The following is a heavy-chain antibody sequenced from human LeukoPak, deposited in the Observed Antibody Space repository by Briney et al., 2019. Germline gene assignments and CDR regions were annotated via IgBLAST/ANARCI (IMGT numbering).Heavy chain of an antibody. CDR1: GFTFTSSA. CDR2: IVVGSGNT. D-gene: IGHD6-19*01. CDR3: AAVIAVAGTRGDY. J-gene: IGHJ4*02. V-gene: IGHV1-58*02. Sequence: SVKVSCKASGFTFTSSAMQWVRQARGQRLEWIGWIVVGSGNTNYAQKFQERVTITRDMSTSTAYMELSSLRSEDTAVYYCAAVIAVAGTRGDYWGQGTLVTVSS.